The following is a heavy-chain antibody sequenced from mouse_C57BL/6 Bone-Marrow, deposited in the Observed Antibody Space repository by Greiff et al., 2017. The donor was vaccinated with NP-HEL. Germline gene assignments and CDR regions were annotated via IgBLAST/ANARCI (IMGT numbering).Heavy chain of an antibody. J-gene: IGHJ3*01. V-gene: IGHV1-64*01. CDR2: IHPNSGSA. CDR1: GYTFTSYW. CDR3: ASEILRLGVAY. Sequence: QVQLQQPGAELVKPGASVKLSCKASGYTFTSYWMHWVKQRPGQGLEWIGMIHPNSGSANYNEKFKSKATLTVDKSSSTAYMQLSSLTSADSAVDFCASEILRLGVAYWGQGTLVTVSA. D-gene: IGHD1-1*01.